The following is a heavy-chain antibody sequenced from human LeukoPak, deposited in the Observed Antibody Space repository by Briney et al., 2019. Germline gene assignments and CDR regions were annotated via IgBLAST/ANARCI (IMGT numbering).Heavy chain of an antibody. Sequence: ASVKASCKASGYTFTGKHMYWVRQAPGQGLECLGWINPDSGGTNYVQRFQGRVTMTRDTSISTAYMELISLTSDDTAAYFCAREVGINAFDIWGQGTMVTVSS. D-gene: IGHD1-26*01. V-gene: IGHV1-2*02. CDR1: GYTFTGKH. J-gene: IGHJ3*02. CDR3: AREVGINAFDI. CDR2: INPDSGGT.